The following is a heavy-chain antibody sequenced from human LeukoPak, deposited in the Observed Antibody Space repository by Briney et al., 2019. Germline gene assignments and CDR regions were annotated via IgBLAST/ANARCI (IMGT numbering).Heavy chain of an antibody. CDR1: GGSFSGYY. CDR3: ARAGGTYYYDSSGYYRLRFDY. D-gene: IGHD3-22*01. J-gene: IGHJ4*02. Sequence: SETLSLTCAVYGGSFSGYYWSWIRQPPGKGLEWIGEINHSGSTNYNPSLKSRVTISVDTSKSHFSLKLRSVTAADTAVYYCARAGGTYYYDSSGYYRLRFDYWGQGTLVTVSS. V-gene: IGHV4-34*01. CDR2: INHSGST.